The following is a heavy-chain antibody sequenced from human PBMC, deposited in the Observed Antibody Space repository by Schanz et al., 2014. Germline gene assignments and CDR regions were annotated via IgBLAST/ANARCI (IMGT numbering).Heavy chain of an antibody. CDR3: VRAGYETTGYYHLESWVGDYFDS. Sequence: VQLVESGGGVVQPGRSLRLSCAASGFTFSAYSMNWVRQGPGKGLEWVSGISWDSDSIGYADSVKGRFTISRDNAKNSLYLQMNSLRAEDTAVYYCVRAGYETTGYYHLESWVGDYFDSWGQGALVTVSS. J-gene: IGHJ4*02. CDR2: ISWDSDSI. CDR1: GFTFSAYS. D-gene: IGHD3-22*01. V-gene: IGHV3-9*01.